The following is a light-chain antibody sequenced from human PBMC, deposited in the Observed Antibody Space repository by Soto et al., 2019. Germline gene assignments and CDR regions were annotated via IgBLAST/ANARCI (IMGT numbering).Light chain of an antibody. CDR1: QSVSSN. CDR2: GAF. J-gene: IGKJ1*01. Sequence: EIVMTQSPATLSVSPGERATLSCRASQSVSSNLAWYQQKPGQAPSIIIYGAFTRATGIPARFSGTGSGTEGTITISSLKSEDCALYYCQQYNDWPLTFGQGTKVDIK. CDR3: QQYNDWPLT. V-gene: IGKV3-15*01.